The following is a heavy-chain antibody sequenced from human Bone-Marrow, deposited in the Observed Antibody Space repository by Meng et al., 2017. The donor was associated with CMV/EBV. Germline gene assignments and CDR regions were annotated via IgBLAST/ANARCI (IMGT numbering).Heavy chain of an antibody. J-gene: IGHJ6*02. V-gene: IGHV1-46*01. D-gene: IGHD3-10*01. CDR2: INPSGGST. Sequence: ASVKVSCKASGYTFTSYYMHWVRQAPGQGLEWMGIINPSGGSTSYAQKFQGRVTMTRDTSTSTVYMELSSPRSEDTAVYYCARGITMVRGNYYYGMDVWGQGTTVTVSS. CDR1: GYTFTSYY. CDR3: ARGITMVRGNYYYGMDV.